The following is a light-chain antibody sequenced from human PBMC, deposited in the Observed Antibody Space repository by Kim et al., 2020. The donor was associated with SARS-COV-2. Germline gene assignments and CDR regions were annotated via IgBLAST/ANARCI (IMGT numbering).Light chain of an antibody. V-gene: IGLV2-14*03. CDR3: SSYTSSDTWV. CDR2: DVS. J-gene: IGLJ3*02. CDR1: SSDVGGYNY. Sequence: QSALTQPASVSGSPGQSITISCTGTSSDVGGYNYVSWYQQHPGEAPKLMIYDVSERPSGVSNRFSGSKSGNTASLTISGLQAEDEADYYCSSYTSSDTWVFGGGTKVTVL.